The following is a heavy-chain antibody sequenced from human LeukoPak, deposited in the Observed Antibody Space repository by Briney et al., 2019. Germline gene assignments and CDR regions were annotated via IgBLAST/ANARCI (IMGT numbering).Heavy chain of an antibody. J-gene: IGHJ4*02. CDR1: GFTFSSYA. CDR2: INHSGST. Sequence: GSLRLSCAASGFTFSSYAMSWVRQAPGKGLEWIGEINHSGSTNYNPSLKSRVTISVDTSKNQFSLKLSSVTAADTALYYCARHSRTYYDILTGPYGGYFDFWGQRTLVTVSS. CDR3: ARHSRTYYDILTGPYGGYFDF. V-gene: IGHV4-34*01. D-gene: IGHD3-9*01.